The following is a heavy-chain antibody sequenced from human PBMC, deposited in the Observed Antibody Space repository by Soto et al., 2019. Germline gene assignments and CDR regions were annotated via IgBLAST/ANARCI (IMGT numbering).Heavy chain of an antibody. J-gene: IGHJ4*02. D-gene: IGHD5-18*01. Sequence: SETLSLTCIVSGDSVSSDSYYWTWIRQPPGKGLEWIGYIYSSGSTKYNPSLKSRVTISLDTSNNQFSLELTSVTAADTAIYYCARDIRGYSRAFDYWGQGALVTVSS. CDR1: GDSVSSDSYY. CDR3: ARDIRGYSRAFDY. CDR2: IYSSGST. V-gene: IGHV4-61*01.